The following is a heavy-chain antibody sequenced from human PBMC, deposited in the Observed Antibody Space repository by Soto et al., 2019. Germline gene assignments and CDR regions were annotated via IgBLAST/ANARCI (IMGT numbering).Heavy chain of an antibody. V-gene: IGHV1-18*01. CDR3: GRELGYSSSSGAFEI. CDR1: GYTLTELS. CDR2: ISAYNGNK. D-gene: IGHD6-6*01. J-gene: IGHJ3*02. Sequence: ASVKVSCKVSGYTLTELSMHWVRQAPGQGLEWMGWISAYNGNKNYAQKLQGRVTMTTDTSTSSAYMERGSLGSDDPAVYCGGRELGYSSSSGAFEIWGQGTMVTVSS.